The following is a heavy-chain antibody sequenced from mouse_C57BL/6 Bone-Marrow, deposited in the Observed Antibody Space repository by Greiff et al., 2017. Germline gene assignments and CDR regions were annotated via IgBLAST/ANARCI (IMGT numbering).Heavy chain of an antibody. CDR1: GFSFNTYA. V-gene: IGHV10-1*01. Sequence: EVKLVESGGGLVQPKGSLKLSCAASGFSFNTYAMNWVRQAPGKGLEWVARIRSKGNNYATYYADSVKDRFTISSDDSESMLYLQMNNLKTEDTAMYYCVRRGRHYAMDYWGQGTSVTVSS. CDR3: VRRGRHYAMDY. CDR2: IRSKGNNYAT. D-gene: IGHD2-12*01. J-gene: IGHJ4*01.